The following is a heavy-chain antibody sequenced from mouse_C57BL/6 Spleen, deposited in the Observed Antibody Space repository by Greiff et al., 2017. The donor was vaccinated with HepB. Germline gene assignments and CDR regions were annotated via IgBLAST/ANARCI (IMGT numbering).Heavy chain of an antibody. CDR3: TRNPLDY. J-gene: IGHJ2*01. V-gene: IGHV1-15*01. CDR1: GYTFTDYE. CDR2: IDPETGGT. Sequence: VQGVESGAELVRPGASVTLSCKASGYTFTDYEMHWVKQTPVHGLEWIGAIDPETGGTAYNQKFKGKAILTADKSSSTAYMELRSLTSEDSAVYYCTRNPLDYWGQGTTLTVSS.